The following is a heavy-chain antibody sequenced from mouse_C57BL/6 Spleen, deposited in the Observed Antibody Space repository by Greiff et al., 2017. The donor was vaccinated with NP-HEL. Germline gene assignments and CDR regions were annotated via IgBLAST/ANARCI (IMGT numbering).Heavy chain of an antibody. CDR1: GYTFTSYW. Sequence: QVQLQQPGAELVKPGASVKVSCKASGYTFTSYWMHWVKQRPGHGLEWIGRIHPSVSDTNYNQKFTGKATLTVDKSSSPAYMQLSSLTSEDSAVYYCAAAFAYWGQGALVTVSA. J-gene: IGHJ3*01. V-gene: IGHV1-74*01. CDR2: IHPSVSDT. CDR3: AAAFAY.